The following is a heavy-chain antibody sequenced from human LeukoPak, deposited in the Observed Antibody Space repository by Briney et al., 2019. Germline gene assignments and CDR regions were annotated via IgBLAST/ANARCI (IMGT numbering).Heavy chain of an antibody. CDR1: GFTFSSYG. V-gene: IGHV3-30*02. CDR2: IRYDGSNK. CDR3: AKSYRTYYYDSSGYENWFDP. Sequence: TGGSLRLSCAASGFTFSSYGMHWVRQAPGKGLEWVAFIRYDGSNKYYADSVKGRFTISRDNSKNTLYLQMNSLRAEDAAVYYCAKSYRTYYYDSSGYENWFDPWGQGTLVTVSS. D-gene: IGHD3-22*01. J-gene: IGHJ5*02.